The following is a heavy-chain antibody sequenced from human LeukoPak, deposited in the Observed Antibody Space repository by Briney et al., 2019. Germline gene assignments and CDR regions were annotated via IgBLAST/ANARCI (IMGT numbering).Heavy chain of an antibody. CDR2: ISWNSGSI. CDR1: GFTFDDYA. Sequence: GRSLRLSCAASGFTFDDYAMHWVRQAPGKGLEWVSGISWNSGSIGYADSVKGRFTISRDNAKNSLYLQMNSLRAEDTALYYCAKDLAARLGYHYGMDVWGQGTTVTVSS. D-gene: IGHD6-6*01. CDR3: AKDLAARLGYHYGMDV. V-gene: IGHV3-9*01. J-gene: IGHJ6*02.